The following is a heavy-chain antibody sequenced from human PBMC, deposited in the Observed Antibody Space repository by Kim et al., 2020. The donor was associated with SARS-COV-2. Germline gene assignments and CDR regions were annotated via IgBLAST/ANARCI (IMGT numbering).Heavy chain of an antibody. CDR3: ARGVSLGRGVSSTHSSHYMDV. V-gene: IGHV4-34*01. CDR1: GGSLSDYS. D-gene: IGHD3-10*01. J-gene: IGHJ6*03. Sequence: SETLSLTCAVYGGSLSDYSWSWIRQSPGMGLEWIGEVSHGEGASYNPSLKSRLTISQYTSKKQVSLRLNSVTAADTAVYYCARGVSLGRGVSSTHSSHYMDVWAKGTTVTIS. CDR2: VSHGEGA.